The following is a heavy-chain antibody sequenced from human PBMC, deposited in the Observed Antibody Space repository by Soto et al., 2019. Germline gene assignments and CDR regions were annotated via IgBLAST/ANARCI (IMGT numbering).Heavy chain of an antibody. D-gene: IGHD2-21*01. CDR3: ASNILSPTPDY. CDR1: GFTFISYS. J-gene: IGHJ4*02. CDR2: LSGDSTYI. V-gene: IGHV3-21*01. Sequence: GSLRLSCAASGFTFISYSINFFRQAPGKWLEWVSSLSGDSTYIYHADSVKGRFTISRDNAKNSLYLQMNSLRAEDTAMYYCASNILSPTPDYWGQGTLVTVSS.